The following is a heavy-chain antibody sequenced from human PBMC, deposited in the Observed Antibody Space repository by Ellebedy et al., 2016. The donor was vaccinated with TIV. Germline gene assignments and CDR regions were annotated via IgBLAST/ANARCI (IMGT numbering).Heavy chain of an antibody. J-gene: IGHJ4*01. Sequence: AASVKVSCKASGYDSGTYYVYWVRQAPGQGPEWVGIITSSDGSTDYAQKFLGRVTMTRDTSTTAMYMELTSLTVEDTAIYYCATSDGYNYGIDYWGHGTLVTVSP. CDR3: ATSDGYNYGIDY. CDR1: GYDSGTYY. V-gene: IGHV1-46*01. D-gene: IGHD5-24*01. CDR2: ITSSDGST.